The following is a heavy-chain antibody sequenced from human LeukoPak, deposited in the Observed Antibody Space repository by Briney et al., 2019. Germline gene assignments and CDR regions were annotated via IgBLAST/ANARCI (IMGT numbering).Heavy chain of an antibody. CDR2: IIPIFGTA. Sequence: GGSVKVSCKASGGTFSSYAISWVRQAPGQGLEWMGGIIPIFGTANYAQKFQGRVTITADESTSTAYMELSSLRSEDTAVYYCARGDLHYYDSSGYPTATDFDYWGQGTLVTVSS. D-gene: IGHD3-22*01. CDR1: GGTFSSYA. V-gene: IGHV1-69*13. CDR3: ARGDLHYYDSSGYPTATDFDY. J-gene: IGHJ4*02.